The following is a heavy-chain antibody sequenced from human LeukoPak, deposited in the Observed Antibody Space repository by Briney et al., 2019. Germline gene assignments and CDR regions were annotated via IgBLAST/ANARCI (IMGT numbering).Heavy chain of an antibody. Sequence: PGGSLRLSRAASGFTFSSYAMYWVRQAPGKGLEWVAVISYDGSNKYYADSVKGRFTISRDNSKNTLYLQMNSLRAEDTAVYYCAKDRGATVTHSFDYWGQGTLVTVSS. CDR1: GFTFSSYA. D-gene: IGHD4-11*01. J-gene: IGHJ4*02. V-gene: IGHV3-30*04. CDR3: AKDRGATVTHSFDY. CDR2: ISYDGSNK.